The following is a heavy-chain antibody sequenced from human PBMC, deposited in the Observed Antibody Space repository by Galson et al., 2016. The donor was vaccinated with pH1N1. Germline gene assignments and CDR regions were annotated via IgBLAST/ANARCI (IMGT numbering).Heavy chain of an antibody. Sequence: SVKVSCKASGYIFTGKFIHWVRQAPGQGLEWMGRINPDSGGTKFAQRFQDRVTLTRDTSMRTAYIELSGLRYDDTAIYCCARAAGPSYHYGLDVWGQGTTVIVSS. V-gene: IGHV1-2*06. J-gene: IGHJ6*02. CDR2: INPDSGGT. CDR3: ARAAGPSYHYGLDV. CDR1: GYIFTGKF. D-gene: IGHD6-13*01.